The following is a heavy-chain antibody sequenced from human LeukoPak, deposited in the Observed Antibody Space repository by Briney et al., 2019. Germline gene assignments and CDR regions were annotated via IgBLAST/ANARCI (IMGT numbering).Heavy chain of an antibody. CDR1: GGSINRYY. CDR2: VYYSGKT. J-gene: IGHJ4*02. Sequence: KPSETLSLTCTVSGGSINRYYWSWIRQPPGKGLEWMGYVYYSGKTKYNPSLKSRVTISVDTSKNHISLRLRSVTAADTAVYYCARHIDDYGDANFDSWGQGTLVTVSS. CDR3: ARHIDDYGDANFDS. D-gene: IGHD4-17*01. V-gene: IGHV4-59*08.